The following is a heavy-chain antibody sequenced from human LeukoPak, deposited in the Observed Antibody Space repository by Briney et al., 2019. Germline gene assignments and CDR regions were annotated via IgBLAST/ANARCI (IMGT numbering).Heavy chain of an antibody. D-gene: IGHD3-22*01. V-gene: IGHV1-3*01. J-gene: IGHJ4*02. CDR2: INGGNDNT. CDR1: GYTFTTYA. Sequence: ASVKVSCKTSGYTFTTYAIHWVRQAPGQRPEWMGWINGGNDNTQYSQKFQGRVTITRDTSASTAYMELSSLKSEDTAVYYCARETNYYDSSGYYSYFDYWGQGTLVTVSS. CDR3: ARETNYYDSSGYYSYFDY.